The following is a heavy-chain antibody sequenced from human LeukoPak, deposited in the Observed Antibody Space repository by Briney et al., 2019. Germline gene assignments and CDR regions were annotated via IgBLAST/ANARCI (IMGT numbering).Heavy chain of an antibody. V-gene: IGHV4-4*07. CDR1: VDSISAYY. Sequence: SETLSLTCTVSVDSISAYYWTWIREPAGKGVEWLGRIYTGGKTNYNPSLKRRVTRSVDTSKKQLPLRLSSVTAADTAVYYCARSSIAVPSSALFRYYFYTMDAWGQGTTVTVSS. D-gene: IGHD6-19*01. CDR3: ARSSIAVPSSALFRYYFYTMDA. J-gene: IGHJ6*02. CDR2: IYTGGKT.